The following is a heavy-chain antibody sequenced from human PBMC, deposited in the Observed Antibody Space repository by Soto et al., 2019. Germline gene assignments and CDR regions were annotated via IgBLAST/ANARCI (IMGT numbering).Heavy chain of an antibody. CDR3: AKDPSTVNTGSFVL. J-gene: IGHJ2*01. CDR2: ISTGGGNT. CDR1: VFSFSNYA. V-gene: IGHV3-23*01. Sequence: EVELLESGGDLVQPGGSLRLSCAAPVFSFSNYAMSWFRQAPGKRLEWVSAISTGGGNTYYADSVKGRFTITRDDSKNNLYLQMNNLRAEDTALYYCAKDPSTVNTGSFVLWGRGTLVTVSS. D-gene: IGHD4-17*01.